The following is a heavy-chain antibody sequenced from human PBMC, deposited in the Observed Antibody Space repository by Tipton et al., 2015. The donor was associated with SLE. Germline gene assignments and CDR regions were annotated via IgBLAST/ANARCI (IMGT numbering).Heavy chain of an antibody. D-gene: IGHD3/OR15-3a*01. CDR2: IFNSGYT. CDR1: GGPFGSFY. Sequence: TLSLTCSVFGGPFGSFYWSWIRQPAGQGLGWIGRIFNSGYTNYNPSPKSRVTMSVDMSKNQFSLKLTSVTAADMAIYYCARVDTIYSFDYWGQGALVTVSS. J-gene: IGHJ4*02. CDR3: ARVDTIYSFDY. V-gene: IGHV4-4*07.